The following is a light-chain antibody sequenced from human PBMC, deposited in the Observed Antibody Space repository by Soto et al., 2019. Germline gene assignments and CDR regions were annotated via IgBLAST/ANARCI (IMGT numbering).Light chain of an antibody. Sequence: QSALTQPASASASLGASVKVPCTLSSGHRNYAIAWHQPQPEKGPRYLMKLNTDGSYPKGDGIPDRFSGSSSGAERYLTISSLQSDDEADYYCQTWGTGTVVFGGGTKLTVL. CDR3: QTWGTGTVV. J-gene: IGLJ2*01. CDR2: LNTDGSY. CDR1: SGHRNYA. V-gene: IGLV4-69*01.